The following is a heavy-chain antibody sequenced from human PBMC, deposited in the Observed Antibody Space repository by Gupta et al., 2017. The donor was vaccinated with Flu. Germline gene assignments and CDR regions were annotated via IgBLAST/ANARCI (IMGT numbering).Heavy chain of an antibody. V-gene: IGHV1-2*06. Sequence: QVQLVQSGAEVRKPGASVKVSCKTSGYTFTGYYIHWVRQTPGQGLEWVGRINPHSGGTNYEQKCQGRVTMTRDTSTSTAYMELSRLRSDDTAVYYCAREKYCSTASCYRWFDPWGQGTLVTVSS. D-gene: IGHD2-2*02. CDR3: AREKYCSTASCYRWFDP. CDR2: INPHSGGT. J-gene: IGHJ5*02. CDR1: GYTFTGYY.